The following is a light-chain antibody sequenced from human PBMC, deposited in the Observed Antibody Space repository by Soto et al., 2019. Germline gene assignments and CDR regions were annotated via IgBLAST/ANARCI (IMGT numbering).Light chain of an antibody. J-gene: IGLJ2*01. Sequence: QSVLTQPPSASAAPGQKVTISCSGSSSNIGSNYVSWYQHLPGTAPKLLIYDNNKRPSGIPDRFSGSRSGTSATLAITGLQTGDEADYYCGTWDSSLSAVVFGGGTKVTVL. CDR1: SSNIGSNY. V-gene: IGLV1-51*01. CDR2: DNN. CDR3: GTWDSSLSAVV.